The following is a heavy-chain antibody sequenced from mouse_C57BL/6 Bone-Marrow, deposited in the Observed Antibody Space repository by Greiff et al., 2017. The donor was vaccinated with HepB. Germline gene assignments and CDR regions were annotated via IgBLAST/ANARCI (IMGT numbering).Heavy chain of an antibody. J-gene: IGHJ4*01. CDR1: GYTFTDYY. CDR2: INPNNGGT. CDR3: ARPAPYYAMDY. V-gene: IGHV1-26*01. Sequence: VQLKQSGPELVKPGASVKISCKASGYTFTDYYMNWVKQSHGKSLEWIGDINPNNGGTSYNQKFKGKATLTVDKSSSTAYMELRSLTSEDSAVYYCARPAPYYAMDYWGQGTSVTVSS.